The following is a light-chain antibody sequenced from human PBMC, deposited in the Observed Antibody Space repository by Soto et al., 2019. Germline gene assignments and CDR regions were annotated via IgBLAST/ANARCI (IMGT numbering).Light chain of an antibody. CDR2: QDS. Sequence: SYELTQPPSVSVSPGQTASITCSGDKLGDKYACWYQQKPGQSPVLVIYQDSKRPSGIPERFSGSNSGNTATLTISGTQAMDEADYYGQAWDSTYVFGTGTKVTFL. V-gene: IGLV3-1*01. J-gene: IGLJ1*01. CDR3: QAWDSTYV. CDR1: KLGDKY.